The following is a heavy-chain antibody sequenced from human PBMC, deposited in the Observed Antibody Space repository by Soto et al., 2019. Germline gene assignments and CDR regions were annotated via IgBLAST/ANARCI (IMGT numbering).Heavy chain of an antibody. CDR3: ARGGGSGWFSFDY. CDR1: GFTFSSYA. J-gene: IGHJ4*02. V-gene: IGHV3-23*01. Sequence: EVQLLESGGGLVQPGGSLRLSCAASGFTFSSYAMSWVSQAPGKGLEWVSAISGSGGSTYYADSVKGRFTISRDNSKNTLYLRMNGLSAEDTAVYYCARGGGSGWFSFDYWGQGTLVTVSS. CDR2: ISGSGGST. D-gene: IGHD6-19*01.